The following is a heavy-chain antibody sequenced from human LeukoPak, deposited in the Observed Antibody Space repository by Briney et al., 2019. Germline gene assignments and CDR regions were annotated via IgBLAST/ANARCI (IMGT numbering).Heavy chain of an antibody. D-gene: IGHD6-13*01. Sequence: PGGSPRLSCAASGFTFSSYWMSWVRQAPGKGLEWVANIKQDGSEKYYVDSVKGRFTISRDNAKNSLYLQMNSLRAEDTAVYYCARVGQLVRDAFDIWGQGTMVTVSS. J-gene: IGHJ3*02. CDR1: GFTFSSYW. CDR3: ARVGQLVRDAFDI. CDR2: IKQDGSEK. V-gene: IGHV3-7*03.